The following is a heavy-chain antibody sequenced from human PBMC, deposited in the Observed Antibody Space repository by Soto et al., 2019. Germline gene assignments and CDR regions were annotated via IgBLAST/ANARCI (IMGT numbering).Heavy chain of an antibody. Sequence: PGGSLRLSCAASGFTFSGYIMNWVRQAPGKGLEWVSSISSSSSYIYYADSVKGRFTISRDNAKNSLYLQMNSLRAEDTAVYYCARSSVMYSSSPWGQGTLVTVSS. J-gene: IGHJ5*02. V-gene: IGHV3-21*01. CDR3: ARSSVMYSSSP. CDR1: GFTFSGYI. D-gene: IGHD6-6*01. CDR2: ISSSSSYI.